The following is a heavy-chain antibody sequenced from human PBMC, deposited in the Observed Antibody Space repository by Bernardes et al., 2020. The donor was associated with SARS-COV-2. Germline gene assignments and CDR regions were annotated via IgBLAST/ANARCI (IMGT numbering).Heavy chain of an antibody. CDR3: ARDAPLMATIPYNRFDS. V-gene: IGHV3-33*08. D-gene: IGHD5-12*01. CDR1: GFTFSNHG. J-gene: IGHJ5*01. CDR2: IWYDGSNK. Sequence: LRLSCAASGFTFSNHGMHWVRRAPGKGLEWVAVIWYDGSNKNYADSVKGRFTISRDNSKNTLHLQMNSLRVEDTAMYYCARDAPLMATIPYNRFDSWGQGTLVTVSS.